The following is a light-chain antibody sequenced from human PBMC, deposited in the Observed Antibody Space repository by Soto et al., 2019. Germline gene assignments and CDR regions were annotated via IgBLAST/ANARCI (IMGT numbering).Light chain of an antibody. V-gene: IGKV1-8*01. Sequence: AIRMTQSPSSFSASTGDRVTITCRAGQGISSYLAWYQQKPGKAPKLLIYAASTLQSGVPSRFSGSGSGTDFTLTISCLQSEDFATYYCQQYYSYPPTFGGGTKV. CDR2: AAS. CDR1: QGISSY. J-gene: IGKJ4*01. CDR3: QQYYSYPPT.